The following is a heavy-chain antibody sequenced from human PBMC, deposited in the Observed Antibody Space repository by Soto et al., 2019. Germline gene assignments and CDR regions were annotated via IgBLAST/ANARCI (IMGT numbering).Heavy chain of an antibody. V-gene: IGHV4-4*02. D-gene: IGHD1-26*01. J-gene: IGHJ2*01. CDR2: IYESGST. CDR1: GGSISSSSSNY. Sequence: QVQLQESGPGLVKPSGTLSLTCAVSGGSISSSSSNYWSWVRQPPGKGLEWIGGIYESGSTNYNPSHTRRVTISMDKSKNQLSLKVTSVTAADTAVYYCAREVAGIDWYFDLWGRGTLVTVSS. CDR3: AREVAGIDWYFDL.